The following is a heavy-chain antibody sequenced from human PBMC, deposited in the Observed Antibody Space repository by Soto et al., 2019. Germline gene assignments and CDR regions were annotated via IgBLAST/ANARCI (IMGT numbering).Heavy chain of an antibody. Sequence: QVQLVQSGAEVKKPGASVKVSCKASGFTFASNDINWVRQAPGQGLQWMGWMNANVDATDSPQEFKGRVSMTWNASISTAYLELHNLKSDDTAVSYCAREVVVGGSLWLDPWGQGSLVTVSS. J-gene: IGHJ5*02. V-gene: IGHV1-8*01. CDR1: GFTFASND. CDR3: AREVVVGGSLWLDP. D-gene: IGHD2-15*01. CDR2: MNANVDAT.